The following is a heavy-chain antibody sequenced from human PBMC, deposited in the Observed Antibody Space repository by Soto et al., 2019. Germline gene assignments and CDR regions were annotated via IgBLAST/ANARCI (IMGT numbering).Heavy chain of an antibody. D-gene: IGHD1-26*01. Sequence: QLQLQESGPGLVKPSETLSLTCTVSGGSISSSSYYWGWIRQPPGKGLEWIGSIYYSGSTYYNPSLRSRVTISVDTSKTHFSLKLSSVTAADTAVYYCETQEVGGSYVYTFDPWGQGTLVTVSS. V-gene: IGHV4-39*02. J-gene: IGHJ5*02. CDR1: GGSISSSSYY. CDR2: IYYSGST. CDR3: ETQEVGGSYVYTFDP.